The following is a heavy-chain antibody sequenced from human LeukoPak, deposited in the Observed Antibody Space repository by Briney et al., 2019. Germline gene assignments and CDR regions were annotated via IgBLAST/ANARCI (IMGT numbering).Heavy chain of an antibody. Sequence: SETLSLTCTVSGGSISSYYWSWIRQPPGKGLEWIGYIYDSGTTNYNPSLKSRVTVSVDTSKNQFSLKLSSVTAADTAVYYCARRVISEFSIDKGNWLDPWGQGTLVTVSS. J-gene: IGHJ5*02. CDR3: ARRVISEFSIDKGNWLDP. V-gene: IGHV4-59*08. CDR2: IYDSGTT. CDR1: GGSISSYY. D-gene: IGHD3-3*02.